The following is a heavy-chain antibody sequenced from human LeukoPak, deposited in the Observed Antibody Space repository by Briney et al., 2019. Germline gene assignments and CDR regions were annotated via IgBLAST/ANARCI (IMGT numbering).Heavy chain of an antibody. CDR1: GYTFTSYA. D-gene: IGHD3-10*01. CDR3: ARDPSGVDDAFDI. J-gene: IGHJ3*02. Sequence: ASVKASCKASGYTFTSYAMHWVRQAPGQRLEWMGWINAGNGNTKYSQKFQGRVTITRDTSASTAYMELSSLRSDDTAVYYCARDPSGVDDAFDIWGQGTMVTVSS. V-gene: IGHV1-3*01. CDR2: INAGNGNT.